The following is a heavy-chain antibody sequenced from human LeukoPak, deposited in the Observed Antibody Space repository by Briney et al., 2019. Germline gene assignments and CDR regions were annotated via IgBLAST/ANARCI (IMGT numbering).Heavy chain of an antibody. V-gene: IGHV1-69*05. CDR3: ARDNPRYCSGGSCYSHY. CDR1: GGTFSSYA. CDR2: IIPIFGTA. D-gene: IGHD2-15*01. Sequence: SVKVSCKASGGTFSSYAISWVRQAPGQGLEWMGGIIPIFGTANYAQKFQGRVTITTDESTSTAYMELSSLRSEDTAVYYCARDNPRYCSGGSCYSHYWGQGTLVTVSS. J-gene: IGHJ4*02.